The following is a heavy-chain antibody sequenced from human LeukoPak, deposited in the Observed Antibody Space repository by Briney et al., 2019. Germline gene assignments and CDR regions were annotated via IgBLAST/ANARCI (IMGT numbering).Heavy chain of an antibody. CDR3: ARAFGSGSQVINYFDF. CDR1: GFTIITYW. D-gene: IGHD3-10*01. V-gene: IGHV3-74*01. CDR2: INSDGSTT. J-gene: IGHJ4*02. Sequence: GGSLRLSCAASGFTIITYWMHWVRQAPGKGLVWVSSINSDGSTTTYADSVKGRFTISRDNAKNMVYLQMNSLRAEDTAVYYCARAFGSGSQVINYFDFWGQGTLVTVSS.